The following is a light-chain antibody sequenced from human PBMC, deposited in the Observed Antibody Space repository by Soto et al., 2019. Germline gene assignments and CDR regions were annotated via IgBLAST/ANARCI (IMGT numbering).Light chain of an antibody. CDR3: AAWDGSLNGWV. CDR2: RNN. V-gene: IGLV1-44*01. J-gene: IGLJ3*02. CDR1: SSNIGGNT. Sequence: QLVLTQPPSASGTPGQRVTISCSGSSSNIGGNTVNWFQQLPGTAPKLLIYRNNQRPSGVPDRFSGSKSGTSASLAISGLQSEDEADYYCAAWDGSLNGWVFGGGTKLTVL.